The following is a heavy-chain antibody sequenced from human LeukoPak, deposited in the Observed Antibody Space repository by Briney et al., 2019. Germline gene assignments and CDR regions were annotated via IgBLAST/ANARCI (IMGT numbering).Heavy chain of an antibody. D-gene: IGHD6-13*01. CDR1: GFTFSSCS. CDR3: ARDSRYSSSWYNY. CDR2: ISSSSSTI. V-gene: IGHV3-48*01. J-gene: IGHJ4*02. Sequence: GGSLRLSCAASGFTFSSCSMNWVRQAPGKGLEWVSYISSSSSTIYYADSVKGRFTISRDNAKNSLYLQMNSLRAEDTAVYYCARDSRYSSSWYNYWGQGTLVTVSS.